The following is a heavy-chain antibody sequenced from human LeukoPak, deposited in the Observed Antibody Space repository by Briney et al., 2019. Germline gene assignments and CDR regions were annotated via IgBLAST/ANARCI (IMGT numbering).Heavy chain of an antibody. D-gene: IGHD1-26*01. J-gene: IGHJ4*02. CDR2: IYYSGST. CDR3: ARGIVGATHFDY. CDR1: GGSISGYY. Sequence: SETLSLTCTVPGGSISGYYWSWIRQPPGKGLEWIGYIYYSGSTNYNPSLKSRVTISVDTSKNQFSLKLSSVTAADTAVYYCARGIVGATHFDYWGQGTLVTVSS. V-gene: IGHV4-59*01.